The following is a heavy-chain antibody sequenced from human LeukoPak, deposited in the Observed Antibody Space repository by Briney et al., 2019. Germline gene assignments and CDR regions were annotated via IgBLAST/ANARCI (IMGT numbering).Heavy chain of an antibody. D-gene: IGHD1-26*01. V-gene: IGHV4-30-2*01. Sequence: SETLSLTCAVSGGSISSGGYSWSWIRQPPGKGLEWIGYIYHSGSTYYNPSLKSRVTISVDRSKNQFSLKLSSVTAADTAVYYCARVRPLHYSGSYGMDVWGQGTTVTVSS. CDR3: ARVRPLHYSGSYGMDV. J-gene: IGHJ6*02. CDR1: GGSISSGGYS. CDR2: IYHSGST.